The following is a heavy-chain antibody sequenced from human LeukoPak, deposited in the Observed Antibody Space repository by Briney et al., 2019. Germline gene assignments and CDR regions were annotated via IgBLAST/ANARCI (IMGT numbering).Heavy chain of an antibody. Sequence: SVKVSCKASGGTFSSYAISWVRQAPGQGLEWMGRIIPILGIANYAQKFQGRVTITADKSTSTAYMELSSLRSEDTAVYYCARDPAYCGGDCYFDYWGQGTLATVSS. J-gene: IGHJ4*02. CDR2: IIPILGIA. CDR3: ARDPAYCGGDCYFDY. CDR1: GGTFSSYA. D-gene: IGHD2-21*02. V-gene: IGHV1-69*04.